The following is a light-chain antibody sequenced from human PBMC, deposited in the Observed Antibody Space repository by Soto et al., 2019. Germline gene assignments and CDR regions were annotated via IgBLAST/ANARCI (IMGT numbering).Light chain of an antibody. V-gene: IGLV2-23*01. CDR2: EGS. J-gene: IGLJ1*01. CDR3: CSYAGRSTWV. CDR1: SSDVGSYNF. Sequence: QSALTQPASVSGSPGQSITISCTGTSSDVGSYNFVSWYQQHPGKAPKVMIYEGSKRPSGVSNRFSGSKSGNTASLTISGLQAEDEADYYCCSYAGRSTWVFGTGTKLTVL.